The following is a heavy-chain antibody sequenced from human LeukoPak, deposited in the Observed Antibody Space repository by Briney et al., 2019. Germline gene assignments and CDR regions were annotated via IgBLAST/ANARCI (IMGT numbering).Heavy chain of an antibody. CDR3: AKAEYYDSSGYSSYFDY. Sequence: GGSLRLSCAASGFTFSSYGMHWVRQAPGKGLEWVAFIRYDGSNKYYADSVKGRFTISRDNSKNTLYLQMNSLRAEDTAVYYCAKAEYYDSSGYSSYFDYWGQGTLVTVSS. D-gene: IGHD3-22*01. J-gene: IGHJ4*02. CDR2: IRYDGSNK. V-gene: IGHV3-30*02. CDR1: GFTFSSYG.